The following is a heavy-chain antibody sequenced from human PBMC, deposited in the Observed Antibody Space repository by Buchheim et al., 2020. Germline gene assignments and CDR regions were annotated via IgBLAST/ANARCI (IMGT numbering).Heavy chain of an antibody. V-gene: IGHV3-30*18. CDR1: GFTFSSYG. CDR2: ISYDGSNK. Sequence: QVQLVESGGGVVQPGRSLRLSCAASGFTFSSYGMHWVRQAPGKGLEWVAVISYDGSNKYYADSVKGRFTISSDNSKNTLYLQMNSLRAEDTSVYYCANGGNSLFDYWGQGTL. CDR3: ANGGNSLFDY. D-gene: IGHD4-23*01. J-gene: IGHJ4*02.